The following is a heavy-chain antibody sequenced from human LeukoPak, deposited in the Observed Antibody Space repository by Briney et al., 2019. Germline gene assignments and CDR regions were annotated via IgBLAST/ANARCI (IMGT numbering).Heavy chain of an antibody. Sequence: SETLSLTCAVYGGSFSGYYWSWIRQPPGKGLEWIGEINQSGSTNYNPSLKSRVTISVDTSKNQFSLKLSSVTAADTAVYYCARRRYYGSGSYYKRYYFDYWGQGTLVTVSS. J-gene: IGHJ4*02. CDR2: INQSGST. CDR3: ARRRYYGSGSYYKRYYFDY. CDR1: GGSFSGYY. D-gene: IGHD3-10*01. V-gene: IGHV4-34*01.